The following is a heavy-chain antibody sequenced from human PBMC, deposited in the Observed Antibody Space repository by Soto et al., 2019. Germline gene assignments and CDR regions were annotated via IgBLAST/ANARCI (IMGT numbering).Heavy chain of an antibody. D-gene: IGHD3-22*01. Sequence: PSQALSLTCAISGDSVSSNSSAWNCIRQSPSRGLEWLGRTYYRSKWYNDYAVSVKSRITINPDTSKNQFSLQLNSVTPEDTAVYYCARADFITMIVVVTPGAFDIWGQGTMVTVSS. CDR1: GDSVSSNSSA. V-gene: IGHV6-1*01. CDR2: TYYRSKWYN. J-gene: IGHJ3*02. CDR3: ARADFITMIVVVTPGAFDI.